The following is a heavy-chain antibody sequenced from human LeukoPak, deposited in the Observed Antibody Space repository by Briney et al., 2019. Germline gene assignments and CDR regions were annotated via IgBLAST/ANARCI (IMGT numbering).Heavy chain of an antibody. CDR1: GGSISSYY. J-gene: IGHJ4*02. CDR2: ISTSGST. CDR3: AGLWGHLGY. Sequence: SETLSLTCTVSGGSISSYYWSWIRQPAGQGLEWIGRISTSGSTNYNPSLKSRVTMSVDTSKNQFSLKLSSVTAADTAVYYCAGLWGHLGYWGQGTLVTVSS. V-gene: IGHV4-4*07. D-gene: IGHD3-16*01.